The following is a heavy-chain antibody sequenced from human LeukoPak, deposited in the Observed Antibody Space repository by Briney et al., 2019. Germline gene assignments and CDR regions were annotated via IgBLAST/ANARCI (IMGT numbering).Heavy chain of an antibody. CDR2: IKSKVDGETI. CDR1: GFTFSNAW. J-gene: IGHJ4*02. V-gene: IGHV3-15*01. Sequence: PGGSLRLSCAASGFTFSNAWMNWVRQAPGKGLEWVAHIKSKVDGETIDYVAPVKGRFTISRDDSKNTVYLQMNSLGTEDTAMYYCATGGYFFDYWGQGTLVTVSS. CDR3: ATGGYFFDY.